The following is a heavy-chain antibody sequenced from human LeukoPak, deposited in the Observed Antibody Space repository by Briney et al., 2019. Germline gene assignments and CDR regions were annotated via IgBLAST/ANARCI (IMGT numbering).Heavy chain of an antibody. Sequence: PGGSLRLSCAASGFTFSNAWMSWVRQAPGKGLEWVGRIKSKTDGGTTDYAAPVKGRFTISRDDSKNTLYLQMNSLRAEDTAVYYCARQYSSSSPFDYWGQGTLVTVSP. CDR2: IKSKTDGGTT. V-gene: IGHV3-15*01. J-gene: IGHJ4*02. CDR3: ARQYSSSSPFDY. CDR1: GFTFSNAW. D-gene: IGHD6-6*01.